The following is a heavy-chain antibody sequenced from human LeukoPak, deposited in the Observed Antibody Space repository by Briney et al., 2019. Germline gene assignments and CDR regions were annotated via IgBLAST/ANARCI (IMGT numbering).Heavy chain of an antibody. CDR2: INPNSGGT. CDR1: GYTFTRYY. Sequence: ASVKVSCKASGYTFTRYYMHWVRQAPGQGLEWMGWINPNSGGTNYAQKFQGRVTMTRDTSISTAYMELRRLRANETDGYYCARGYSSSWYARDYYYYYMDVWGKGTTVTVSS. V-gene: IGHV1-2*02. D-gene: IGHD6-13*01. J-gene: IGHJ6*03. CDR3: ARGYSSSWYARDYYYYYMDV.